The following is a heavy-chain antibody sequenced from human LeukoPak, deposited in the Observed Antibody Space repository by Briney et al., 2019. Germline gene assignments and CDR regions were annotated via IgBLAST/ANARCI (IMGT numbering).Heavy chain of an antibody. V-gene: IGHV3-21*01. CDR3: ARVFPIFNYMDV. CDR2: ISSSRTYI. J-gene: IGHJ6*03. CDR1: GFTFSAYS. Sequence: GGSLRLSCAAPGFTFSAYSMNWVRQAPGKGLEWVSSISSSRTYIYYADSVKGRFTISRDNAKNSLYLQMNSLRVEDTAVYYCARVFPIFNYMDVWGKGTTVTVSS. D-gene: IGHD3-3*01.